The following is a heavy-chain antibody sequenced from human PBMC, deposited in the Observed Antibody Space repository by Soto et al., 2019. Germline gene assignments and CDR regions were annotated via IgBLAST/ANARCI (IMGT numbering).Heavy chain of an antibody. V-gene: IGHV3-33*01. D-gene: IGHD3-3*01. CDR1: GFTFSSYG. CDR2: IWYDGSNK. CDR3: ARMRGFDFWSYGMDV. J-gene: IGHJ6*02. Sequence: QVQLVESGGGVVQPGRSLRLSCAASGFTFSSYGMHWVRQAPGKGLEWVAVIWYDGSNKYYADSVKGRFTISRDNSKNTLYLQMNSLRVEDTAVYYCARMRGFDFWSYGMDVWGQGTTVTVSS.